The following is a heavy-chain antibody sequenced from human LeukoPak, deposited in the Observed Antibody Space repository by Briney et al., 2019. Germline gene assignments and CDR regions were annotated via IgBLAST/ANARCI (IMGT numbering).Heavy chain of an antibody. V-gene: IGHV3-30*04. CDR1: GFTFSSYA. Sequence: GGSLRLSRAASGFTFSSYAMHWVRQAPGKGLEWVAVISYDGSNKYYADSVKGRFTISRDNSKNTLYLQMNSLRAEDTAVYYCARGAPTYYDSSGNRGPFDYWGQGTLVTVSS. J-gene: IGHJ4*02. CDR2: ISYDGSNK. D-gene: IGHD3-22*01. CDR3: ARGAPTYYDSSGNRGPFDY.